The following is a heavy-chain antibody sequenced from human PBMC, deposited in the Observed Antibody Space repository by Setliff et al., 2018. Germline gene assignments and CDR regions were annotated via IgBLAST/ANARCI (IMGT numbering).Heavy chain of an antibody. D-gene: IGHD3-16*02. CDR2: IYTGESTT. Sequence: PGGSLRLSCAASGFTFRSNAMNWVRQAPAKGPEWVSVIYTGESTTYYADSAKGRFTVSRDNTKNTLYLQMNDLRAEDTAIYYCAKSPVRFGIDVVIPSYFDSWGPGTLVTVSS. CDR3: AKSPVRFGIDVVIPSYFDS. CDR1: GFTFRSNA. J-gene: IGHJ4*02. V-gene: IGHV3-23*03.